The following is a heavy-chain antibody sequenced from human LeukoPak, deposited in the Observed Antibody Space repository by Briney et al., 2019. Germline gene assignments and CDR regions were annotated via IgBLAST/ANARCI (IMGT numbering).Heavy chain of an antibody. D-gene: IGHD2-2*01. V-gene: IGHV1-2*02. CDR3: ARDRPLIVVVPAAPYNWFDP. Sequence: ASVKVSCKASGYTFTGYYMHWVRQAPGQGLEWMGWINPNSGGTNYAQKFQGRVTMTRDTSISTAYMELSRLRSDDTAVYYCARDRPLIVVVPAAPYNWFDPWGQGTLVTVSS. CDR2: INPNSGGT. CDR1: GYTFTGYY. J-gene: IGHJ5*02.